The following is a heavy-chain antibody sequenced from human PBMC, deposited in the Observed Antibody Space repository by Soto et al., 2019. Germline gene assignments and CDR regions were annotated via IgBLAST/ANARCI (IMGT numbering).Heavy chain of an antibody. CDR1: GYNFTNYW. CDR3: ARHDSLIVMPDF. J-gene: IGHJ4*02. Sequence: GESLKISCKGSGYNFTNYWIGWVRQMPGKGLESMGIIYPGDSETRYSPSFQGQVTISADKSISTAYVQWSSLKASDTAMYYCARHDSLIVMPDFWGQGTLVTVSS. D-gene: IGHD1-26*01. V-gene: IGHV5-51*01. CDR2: IYPGDSET.